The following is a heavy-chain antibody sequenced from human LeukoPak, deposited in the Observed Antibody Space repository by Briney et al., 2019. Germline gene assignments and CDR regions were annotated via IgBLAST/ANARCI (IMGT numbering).Heavy chain of an antibody. Sequence: ASVKVSCKASGYTLTSHDINWVRQATGQGLEWMGRLHPDSGYTGSEQKFQGRVTMTRDTSISTAYMELSSLRSEDTAVYYCARADGGNSPGYYYGLDVWGQGTTVTVSS. CDR3: ARADGGNSPGYYYGLDV. D-gene: IGHD4-23*01. CDR1: GYTLTSHD. V-gene: IGHV1-8*01. CDR2: LHPDSGYT. J-gene: IGHJ6*02.